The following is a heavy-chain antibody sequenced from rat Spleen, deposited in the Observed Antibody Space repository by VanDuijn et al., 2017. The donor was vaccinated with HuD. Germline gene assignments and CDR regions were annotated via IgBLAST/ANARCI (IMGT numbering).Heavy chain of an antibody. CDR2: ISTGGGNT. CDR3: ARPQGYYGSIFDY. CDR1: GFTFRNYG. V-gene: IGHV5S13*01. J-gene: IGHJ2*01. D-gene: IGHD1-6*01. Sequence: EVQVVESGGGLVQPGRSLKLSCAASGFTFRNYGMAWVRQAPTKGLEWVASISTGGGNTYYRDSVKGRFTISRDNAKSALYLQMDSLRSEDTATYYCARPQGYYGSIFDYWGQGVMVTVSS.